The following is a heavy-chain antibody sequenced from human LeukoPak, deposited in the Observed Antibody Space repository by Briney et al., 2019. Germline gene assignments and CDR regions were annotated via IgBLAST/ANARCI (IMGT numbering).Heavy chain of an antibody. J-gene: IGHJ4*02. CDR1: GFTFGDYA. CDR3: TREHSGSYYSFDY. D-gene: IGHD1-26*01. V-gene: IGHV3-49*04. CDR2: IRSKAYGGTT. Sequence: GRSLRLSCTASGFTFGDYAMSWVRQAPGKGLEWVGFIRSKAYGGTTEYAASVKGRFTISRDDSKSIAYLQMNSLKTEDTAVYYCTREHSGSYYSFDYWSQGTLVTVSS.